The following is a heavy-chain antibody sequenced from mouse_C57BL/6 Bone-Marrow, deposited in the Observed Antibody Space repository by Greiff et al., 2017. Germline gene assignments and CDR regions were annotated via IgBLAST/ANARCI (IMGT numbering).Heavy chain of an antibody. D-gene: IGHD2-1*01. CDR2: IDPENGDT. Sequence: VQLKESGAELVRPGASVKLSCTASGFNIKDDYMHWVKQRPEQGLEWIGWIDPENGDTEYASKFQGKATITADTSSNTAYLQLSSLTSEDTAVYYCTLYGNLYYFDYWGQGTTLTVSS. CDR1: GFNIKDDY. J-gene: IGHJ2*01. CDR3: TLYGNLYYFDY. V-gene: IGHV14-4*01.